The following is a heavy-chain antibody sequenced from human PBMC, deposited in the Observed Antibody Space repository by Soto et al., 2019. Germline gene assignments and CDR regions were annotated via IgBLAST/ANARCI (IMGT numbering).Heavy chain of an antibody. D-gene: IGHD6-19*01. J-gene: IGHJ3*02. CDR3: LRVLKSIGWDNDVCDT. CDR2: IDTYGSAT. Sequence: PGGSLRLSCAASGFSLSGYWMHWVRQAPGKGLVWVSRIDTYGSATKYADSVEGRFSISKDNAENTLYLQMNNLRADDTAVYYCLRVLKSIGWDNDVCDTWGQGTMVTVSS. V-gene: IGHV3-74*01. CDR1: GFSLSGYW.